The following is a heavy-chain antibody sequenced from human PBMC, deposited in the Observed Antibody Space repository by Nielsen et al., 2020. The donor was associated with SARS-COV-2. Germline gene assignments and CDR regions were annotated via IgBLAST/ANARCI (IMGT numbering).Heavy chain of an antibody. CDR2: IHPITGDT. Sequence: WVRQAPGQGLEWMGRIHPITGDTKYGLKFQGRVTMTRDTSASTAYMELSSLRSEDTAGYYCARDPIVVVVAATQGYYYYMDVWGKGTTVTVSS. V-gene: IGHV1-2*06. J-gene: IGHJ6*03. D-gene: IGHD2-15*01. CDR3: ARDPIVVVVAATQGYYYYMDV.